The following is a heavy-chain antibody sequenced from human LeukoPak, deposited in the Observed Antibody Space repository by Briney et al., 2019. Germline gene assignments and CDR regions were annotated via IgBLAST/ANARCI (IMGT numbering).Heavy chain of an antibody. Sequence: KTSETLSLTCTVSGYSIRSGFYWGWIRQPPGKGLEWIGNIYHSGITYYTPSLKSRVTISVDTSKNQFSLKLSSVTAADTAVYYCAREGRATYYYGSGSYVRFDPWGQGTLVTVSS. CDR1: GYSIRSGFY. J-gene: IGHJ5*02. CDR2: IYHSGIT. V-gene: IGHV4-38-2*02. CDR3: AREGRATYYYGSGSYVRFDP. D-gene: IGHD3-10*01.